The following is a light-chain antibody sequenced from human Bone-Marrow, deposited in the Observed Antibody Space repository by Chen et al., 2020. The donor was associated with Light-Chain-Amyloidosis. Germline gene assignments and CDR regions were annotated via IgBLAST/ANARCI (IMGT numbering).Light chain of an antibody. J-gene: IGLJ1*01. CDR3: SSFTSSSSYV. V-gene: IGLV2-14*01. CDR2: AVS. CDR1: SGDVGTYNY. Sequence: QSALTQPASVSASPGQSITISCTGTSGDVGTYNYVSWYQQHPGKPPKVMIYAVSNRPSGVSNRFSGSKSGNTASLTISGLQAEDEADYYCSSFTSSSSYVFGPGTKVTVL.